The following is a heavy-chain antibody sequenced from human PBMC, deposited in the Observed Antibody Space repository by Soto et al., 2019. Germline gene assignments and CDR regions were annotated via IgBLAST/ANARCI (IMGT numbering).Heavy chain of an antibody. CDR2: FHFSGST. D-gene: IGHD5-18*01. Sequence: QVQLQESGPGLVKPSETLSLTCTVSGGSINGYYWTWLRQSPTNGLEWIGYFHFSGSTKYNPSLESRLTISADTSNNQISLTLSSVTAADTAVYYCARTSGYSYGYDDFFDNWGQGTLANVSS. J-gene: IGHJ4*01. CDR3: ARTSGYSYGYDDFFDN. CDR1: GGSINGYY. V-gene: IGHV4-59*01.